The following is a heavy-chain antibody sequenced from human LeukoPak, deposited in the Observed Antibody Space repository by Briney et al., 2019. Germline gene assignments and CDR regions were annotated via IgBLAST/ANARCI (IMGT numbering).Heavy chain of an antibody. CDR1: GYTFTCYY. V-gene: IGHV1-2*02. CDR2: MNPNSGGT. CDR3: ARRYSSHHDAFDI. J-gene: IGHJ3*02. D-gene: IGHD3-9*01. Sequence: ASXKVSCKASGYTFTCYYMHWVRQAPGQGGEGRGWMNPNSGGTNYAQKFQGRVTMTRETAISTDYMEMRKLRSDDTAVYYCARRYSSHHDAFDIWGQGTMVTVSS.